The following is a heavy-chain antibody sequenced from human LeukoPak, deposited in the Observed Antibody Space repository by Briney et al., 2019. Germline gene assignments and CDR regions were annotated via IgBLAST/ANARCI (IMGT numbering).Heavy chain of an antibody. CDR1: GYSFTSYW. J-gene: IGHJ4*02. D-gene: IGHD3-22*01. V-gene: IGHV5-51*01. CDR2: IYPGDSDT. CDR3: ARFVRYYDSSGYYYFDY. Sequence: GESLKISCKGSGYSFTSYWIGWVRQMPGKGLEWMGIIYPGDSDTRYSPSFQGQVTISADKSISTAYLQWSSLKASDTAMYYCARFVRYYDSSGYYYFDYWGQGTLVTVSS.